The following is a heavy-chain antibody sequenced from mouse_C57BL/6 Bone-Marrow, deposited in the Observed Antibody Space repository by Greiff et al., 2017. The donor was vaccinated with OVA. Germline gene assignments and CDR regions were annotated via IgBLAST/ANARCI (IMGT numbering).Heavy chain of an antibody. CDR2: IYPRSGNT. Sequence: VQLQQSGAELARPGASVKLSCKASGYTFTSYGISWVKQRTGQGLEWIGEIYPRSGNTYYNEKFKGKATLTADKSSSTAYMELRSLTSEDSAVYFCAREEYYYYGSGSRWYFDVWGTGTTVTVSS. V-gene: IGHV1-81*01. CDR3: AREEYYYYGSGSRWYFDV. CDR1: GYTFTSYG. J-gene: IGHJ1*03. D-gene: IGHD1-1*01.